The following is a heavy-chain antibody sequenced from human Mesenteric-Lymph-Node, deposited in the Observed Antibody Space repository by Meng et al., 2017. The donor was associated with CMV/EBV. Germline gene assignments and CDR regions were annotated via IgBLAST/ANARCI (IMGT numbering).Heavy chain of an antibody. CDR3: ARESAGSHPDSSGWTMVY. J-gene: IGHJ4*02. CDR2: IYISGTT. D-gene: IGHD6-19*01. CDR1: GFLVSDSY. Sequence: GESLKISCAASGFLVSDSYMSWVRPAPAKGPEWVSVIYISGTTYYADSVKGRFTISRDNSKNTLYLQMNSLRAEDTAVYYCARESAGSHPDSSGWTMVYWGQGTLVTVSS. V-gene: IGHV3-66*03.